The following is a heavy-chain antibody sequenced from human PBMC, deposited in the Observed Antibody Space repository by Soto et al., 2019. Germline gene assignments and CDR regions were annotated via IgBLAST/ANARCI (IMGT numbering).Heavy chain of an antibody. V-gene: IGHV3-7*01. CDR3: ARDQAYPETTIFGVYYYYYYMDV. CDR1: GFTFSSYW. J-gene: IGHJ6*03. CDR2: IKQDGSEK. D-gene: IGHD3-3*01. Sequence: GGSLRLSCAASGFTFSSYWMSWVRQAPGKGLEWVANIKQDGSEKYYVDSVKGRFTISRDNAKNSLYLQMNSLRAEDTAVYYCARDQAYPETTIFGVYYYYYYMDVWGKGTTVTVSS.